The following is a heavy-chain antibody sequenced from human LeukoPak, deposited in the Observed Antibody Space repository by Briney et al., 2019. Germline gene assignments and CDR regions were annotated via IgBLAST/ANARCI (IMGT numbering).Heavy chain of an antibody. CDR2: IYHSGST. V-gene: IGHV4-30-2*01. CDR1: GGSISSGGYY. D-gene: IGHD6-6*01. J-gene: IGHJ6*03. CDR3: ARVGGIAARPIYMDV. Sequence: SQTLSLTCTVSGGSISSGGYYWSWIRQPPGKGLEWIGYIYHSGSTNYNPSLKSRVTISVDTSKNQFSLKLSSVTAADTAVYYCARVGGIAARPIYMDVWGKGTTVTVSS.